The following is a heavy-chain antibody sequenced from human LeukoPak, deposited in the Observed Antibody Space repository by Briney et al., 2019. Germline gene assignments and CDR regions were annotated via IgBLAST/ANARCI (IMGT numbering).Heavy chain of an antibody. CDR1: GFSFSNYS. CDR3: AKDVRRCNGACT. V-gene: IGHV3-23*01. Sequence: GSLRLSCAASGFSFSNYSFWLVRPAPGKGVGLGSGIRASGGDTFYADSVKGRFTISRDNSKNTLSLQMNSLRVEDTAIYYCAKDVRRCNGACTWGQGTLVTVSS. CDR2: IRASGGDT. D-gene: IGHD2-8*01. J-gene: IGHJ5*02.